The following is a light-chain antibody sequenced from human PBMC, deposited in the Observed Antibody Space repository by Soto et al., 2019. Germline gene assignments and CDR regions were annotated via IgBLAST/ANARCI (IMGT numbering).Light chain of an antibody. CDR2: KAS. CDR3: QQYNSYPIT. Sequence: DIQMTQSPSTLSASVGDRVTITCRASQSITSWLAWYQQKPGKAPKLLIYKASSLESGVPSRFSGSGSGTEFTLNISSLQPDDFATYCCQQYNSYPITFVQGTRLEIK. V-gene: IGKV1-5*03. J-gene: IGKJ5*01. CDR1: QSITSW.